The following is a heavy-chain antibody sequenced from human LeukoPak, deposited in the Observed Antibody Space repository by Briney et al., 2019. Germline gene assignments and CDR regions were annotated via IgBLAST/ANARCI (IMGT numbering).Heavy chain of an antibody. J-gene: IGHJ4*02. CDR2: ISGSGGNT. CDR1: GFTFSNYA. V-gene: IGHV3-23*01. Sequence: PGGSLRLSCLASGFTFSNYAMSWVRQAPGKGLEWVSGISGSGGNTYHADSVKGRFTISRDNAKNSLYLQMNSLRAEDTAVYYCAMSRIAAAGSDYWGQGTLVTVSS. CDR3: AMSRIAAAGSDY. D-gene: IGHD6-13*01.